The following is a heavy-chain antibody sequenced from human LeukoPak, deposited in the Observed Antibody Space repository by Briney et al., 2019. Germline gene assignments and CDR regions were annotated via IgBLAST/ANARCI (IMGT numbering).Heavy chain of an antibody. CDR2: IYYSGGT. Sequence: SETLSLTCSVAGGSILSSSYYWGWIRQPPGKGLEWIGSIYYSGGTYYNPSLKSRVTISVDTSKNQFSLKLSSVTAADTAVYRCARPGRAEDRRNDYWGQGTLVTVSS. D-gene: IGHD1-1*01. CDR3: ARPGRAEDRRNDY. CDR1: GGSILSSSYY. V-gene: IGHV4-39*01. J-gene: IGHJ4*02.